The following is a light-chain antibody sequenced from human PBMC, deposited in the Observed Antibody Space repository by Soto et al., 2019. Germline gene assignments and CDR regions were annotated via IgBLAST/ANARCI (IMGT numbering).Light chain of an antibody. CDR2: GAS. V-gene: IGKV3-20*01. J-gene: IGKJ1*01. Sequence: EIVLTQSPGTLSLSPGERVTLSCRASQSVSRSYLAWYQQNPSQAPRLLIYGASSRATGIPDRFSGSGSGTDFTLTISRLEPEDFAVYFCQQHSSSPRTFGQGTKVEIK. CDR3: QQHSSSPRT. CDR1: QSVSRSY.